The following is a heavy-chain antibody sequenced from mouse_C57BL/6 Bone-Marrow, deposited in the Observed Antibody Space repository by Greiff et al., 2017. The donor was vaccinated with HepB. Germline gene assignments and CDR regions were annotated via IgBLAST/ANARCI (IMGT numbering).Heavy chain of an antibody. J-gene: IGHJ3*01. CDR3: AIETARGFAY. V-gene: IGHV1-22*01. Sequence: EVKLQESGPELVKPGASVKMSCKASGYTFTDYNMHWVKQSHGKSLEWIGYINPNNGGTSYNQKFKGKATLTVNKSSSTAYMELRSLTSEDSAVYYCAIETARGFAYWGQGTLVTVSA. D-gene: IGHD3-3*01. CDR1: GYTFTDYN. CDR2: INPNNGGT.